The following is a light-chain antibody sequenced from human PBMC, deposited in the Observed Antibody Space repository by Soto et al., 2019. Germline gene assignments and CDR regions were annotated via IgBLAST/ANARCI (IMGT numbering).Light chain of an antibody. CDR1: QSVSSSY. Sequence: PGEMARLSCRASQSVSSSYLAWYQQKPGQAPRLLIYGASSRATGIPDRFSGSGSGTDFTLTISRLEPEDFAVYYCQQYGSSFITFAQGRRLEV. CDR3: QQYGSSFIT. V-gene: IGKV3-20*01. J-gene: IGKJ5*01. CDR2: GAS.